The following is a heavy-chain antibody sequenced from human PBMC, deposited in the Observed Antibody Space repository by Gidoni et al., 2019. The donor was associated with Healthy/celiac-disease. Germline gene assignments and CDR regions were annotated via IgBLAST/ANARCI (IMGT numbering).Heavy chain of an antibody. V-gene: IGHV4-39*01. CDR3: ARQGYYYDSSGYFVFDY. J-gene: IGHJ4*02. Sequence: QLQLQESGPALVKPSETLSLTCTVSGGSISSSSYYWGWIRQPPGKGLEWIGSIYYSGSTYYNPSLKSRVTISVDTSKNQFSLKLSSVTAADTAVYYCARQGYYYDSSGYFVFDYWGQGTLVTVSS. D-gene: IGHD3-22*01. CDR1: GGSISSSSYY. CDR2: IYYSGST.